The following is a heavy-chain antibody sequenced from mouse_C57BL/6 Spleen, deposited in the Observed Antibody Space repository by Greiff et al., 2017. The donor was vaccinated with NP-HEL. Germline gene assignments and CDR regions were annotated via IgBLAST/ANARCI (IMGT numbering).Heavy chain of an antibody. CDR2: IYPGDGDT. Sequence: VKLMESGAELVKPGASVKISCKASGYAFSSYWMNWVKQRPGKGLEWIGQIYPGDGDTNYNGKFKGKATLTADKSSSTAYMQLSSLTSEDSAVYFCARKDYGRAFAYWGQGTLVTVSA. CDR1: GYAFSSYW. V-gene: IGHV1-80*01. CDR3: ARKDYGRAFAY. D-gene: IGHD1-1*01. J-gene: IGHJ3*01.